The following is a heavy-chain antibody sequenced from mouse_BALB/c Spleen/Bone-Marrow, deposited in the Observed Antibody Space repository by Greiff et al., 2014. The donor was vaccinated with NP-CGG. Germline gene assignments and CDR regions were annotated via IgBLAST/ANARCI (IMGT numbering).Heavy chain of an antibody. V-gene: IGHV1-54*01. J-gene: IGHJ3*01. Sequence: QVQLQQSRVPLLGPRTAVKVSCKASGYAFTNYWIEWVKQRPGQGLEWTGVINPGSGGINYNEKFKGKATLTADKSSNAAYMQLSSLTSDDSAVYFCARELGRGFAYWGQGTLVTVSA. CDR1: GYAFTNYW. CDR2: INPGSGGI. D-gene: IGHD4-1*01. CDR3: ARELGRGFAY.